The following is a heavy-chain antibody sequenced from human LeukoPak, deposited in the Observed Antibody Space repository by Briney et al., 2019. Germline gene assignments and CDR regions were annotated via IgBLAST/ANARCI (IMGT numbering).Heavy chain of an antibody. V-gene: IGHV3-30*14. CDR3: ARGRYCSGGSCYLTLDY. J-gene: IGHJ4*02. Sequence: GGSLRLSCAASGFTFSSYAMHWVRQAPGKGLEWVAVISYDGSNKYYADSVKGRFTISRDNSKNTLYLQMNSLRAEDTAVYYCARGRYCSGGSCYLTLDYWGQGTLVTVSS. D-gene: IGHD2-15*01. CDR2: ISYDGSNK. CDR1: GFTFSSYA.